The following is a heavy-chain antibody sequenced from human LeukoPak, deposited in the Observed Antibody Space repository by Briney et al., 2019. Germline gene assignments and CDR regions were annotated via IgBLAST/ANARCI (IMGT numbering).Heavy chain of an antibody. Sequence: GGSLRLSCAASGFIFSDYAMNWVRQAPGKGLEWVSSIFGPGGNTYYADSVKGRFTISRDNSKNTLYLQMTSLRAEDTAVYYCARDGGDPRGYYHCGMDVWGQGTTVTVSS. J-gene: IGHJ6*02. CDR2: IFGPGGNT. D-gene: IGHD5-24*01. CDR3: ARDGGDPRGYYHCGMDV. V-gene: IGHV3-23*01. CDR1: GFIFSDYA.